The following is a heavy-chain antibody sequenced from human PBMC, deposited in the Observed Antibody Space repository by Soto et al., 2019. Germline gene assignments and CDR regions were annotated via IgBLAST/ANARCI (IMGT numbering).Heavy chain of an antibody. CDR3: VKGYDYVWGSYRSYYFDY. J-gene: IGHJ4*02. V-gene: IGHV3-64D*08. D-gene: IGHD3-16*02. CDR1: GFTFSSYA. CDR2: ISSNGGST. Sequence: GGSLRLSCSASGFTFSSYAMHWVRQAPGKGLEYVSAISSNGGSTYYADSVKGRFTISRDNSKNTLYLQMSSLRAEDTAVYYCVKGYDYVWGSYRSYYFDYWGQGTLVTVSS.